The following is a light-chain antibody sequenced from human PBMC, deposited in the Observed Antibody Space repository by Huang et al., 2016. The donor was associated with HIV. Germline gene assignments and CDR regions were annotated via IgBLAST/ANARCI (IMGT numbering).Light chain of an antibody. CDR2: GAS. V-gene: IGKV3D-15*01. CDR3: LQYNTWPRT. CDR1: QSVSDN. Sequence: EIVMTQSPATLSVSPGERATLSCRASQSVSDNVAWYKQDSGKAPRLLSYGASTRATGIPARFSGSVSGTEFTLTISSLQSEDFGVYWCLQYNTWPRTFGQGTKVEV. J-gene: IGKJ1*01.